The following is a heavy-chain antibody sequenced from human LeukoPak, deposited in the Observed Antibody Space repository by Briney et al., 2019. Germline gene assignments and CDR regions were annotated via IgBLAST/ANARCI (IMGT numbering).Heavy chain of an antibody. J-gene: IGHJ6*03. D-gene: IGHD5-18*01. CDR2: IYHSGST. CDR1: GYSISSGYY. CDR3: ARDRGSEYIYADNPAVPYMDV. Sequence: PSETLSLTCTVSGYSISSGYYWGWIRQPPGKGLEWIGSIYHSGSTYYNPSLKSRVTISVDTSKNQFSLKLSSVTAADTAVYYCARDRGSEYIYADNPAVPYMDVWGKGTTVTVSS. V-gene: IGHV4-38-2*02.